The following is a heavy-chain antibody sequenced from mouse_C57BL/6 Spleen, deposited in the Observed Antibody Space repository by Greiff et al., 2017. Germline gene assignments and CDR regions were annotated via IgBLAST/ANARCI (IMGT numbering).Heavy chain of an antibody. V-gene: IGHV1-62-2*01. CDR1: GYTFTEYT. CDR3: ARHEGGRQLRSRGFSY. D-gene: IGHD3-2*02. J-gene: IGHJ2*01. Sequence: VKLQESGAELVKPGASVKLSCKASGYTFTEYTIHWVKQRSGQGLEWIGWFYPGSGSIKYNEKFKDKATLTADKSSSTVYMELSRLTSEDSAVYFCARHEGGRQLRSRGFSYWGQGTTLTVSS. CDR2: FYPGSGSI.